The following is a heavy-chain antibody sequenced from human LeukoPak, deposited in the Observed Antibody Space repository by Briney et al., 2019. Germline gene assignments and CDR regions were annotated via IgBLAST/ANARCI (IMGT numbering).Heavy chain of an antibody. CDR1: GYTFTSYA. V-gene: IGHV1-69*13. D-gene: IGHD6-6*01. J-gene: IGHJ4*02. CDR3: ARPYDSSSSGLDY. Sequence: VASVKVSCKASGYTFTSYAISWVRQAPGQGLEWMGGIIPIFGTANYAQKFQGRVTITADESTSTAYMELSSLRSEDTAVYYCARPYDSSSSGLDYWGQGTLVTVSS. CDR2: IIPIFGTA.